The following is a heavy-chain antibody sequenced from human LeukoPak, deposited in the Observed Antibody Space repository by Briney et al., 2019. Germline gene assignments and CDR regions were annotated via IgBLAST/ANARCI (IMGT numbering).Heavy chain of an antibody. D-gene: IGHD2-2*01. Sequence: GGSLRLSCEVSGFRFSSYGMHWVRQAPGKGLEWVAVIWSDGNNKYYADSVRGRFSISRDNSKNTLYLQMNSLSAEDTAVYYCARDVGEGDIVVVAGAWGQGTLVTVSS. CDR3: ARDVGEGDIVVVAGA. CDR1: GFRFSSYG. J-gene: IGHJ4*02. V-gene: IGHV3-33*01. CDR2: IWSDGNNK.